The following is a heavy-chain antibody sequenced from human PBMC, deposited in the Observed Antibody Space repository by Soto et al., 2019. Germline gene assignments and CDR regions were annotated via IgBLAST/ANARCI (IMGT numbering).Heavy chain of an antibody. D-gene: IGHD3-22*01. CDR3: ARDSRLYYYDSSGGFDI. V-gene: IGHV3-66*01. J-gene: IGHJ3*02. CDR1: GSTVSSNY. CDR2: IYSGGST. Sequence: PGGSLRLSCAASGSTVSSNYMSWVRQAPGKGLEWVSVIYSGGSTYYADSVKGRFTISRDNSKNTLYLQMNSLRAEDTAVYYCARDSRLYYYDSSGGFDIWGQGTMVTVSS.